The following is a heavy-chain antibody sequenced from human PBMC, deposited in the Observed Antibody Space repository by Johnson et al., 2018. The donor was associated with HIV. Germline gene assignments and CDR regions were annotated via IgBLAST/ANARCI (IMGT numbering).Heavy chain of an antibody. D-gene: IGHD3-22*01. CDR3: VRRFYDSSAFDI. CDR1: GFTFSSYA. V-gene: IGHV3-48*04. CDR2: ISSSGSTI. J-gene: IGHJ3*02. Sequence: VQLVESGGGLVQPGGSLRLSCAASGFTFSSYAMSWVRQAPGKGLEWVSYISSSGSTIYYADSVKGRFTISRDNAKNSLYLQMNSLRAEDTALYYCVRRFYDSSAFDIWGQGTMVTVSS.